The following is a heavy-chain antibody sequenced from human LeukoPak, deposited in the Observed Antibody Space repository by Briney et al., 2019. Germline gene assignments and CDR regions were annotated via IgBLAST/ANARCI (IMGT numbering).Heavy chain of an antibody. D-gene: IGHD3-10*01. CDR3: ARAWFGELLYHWFDP. CDR2: INHSGST. V-gene: IGHV4-34*01. Sequence: NPSETLSLTCAVYGGSFSGYYWSWIRQPPGKGLEWIGEINHSGSTNYNPSLKSRVTISVDTSKNQFSLKLSSVTAADTAVYYCARAWFGELLYHWFDPWGQGTLVTVSS. J-gene: IGHJ5*02. CDR1: GGSFSGYY.